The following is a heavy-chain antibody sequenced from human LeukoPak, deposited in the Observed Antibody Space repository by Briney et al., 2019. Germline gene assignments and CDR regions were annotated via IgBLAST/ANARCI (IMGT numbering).Heavy chain of an antibody. CDR1: GGSISSYY. Sequence: SETLSLTCTVSGGSISSYYWSWVRQPPGKGLEWIGYIYYSGSTKYNPSLKSRVTISVDASKTQFSLKLNSVTAADTAVYYCARGSRELYYFDYWGQGTLVTVSS. CDR2: IYYSGST. V-gene: IGHV4-59*01. D-gene: IGHD1-7*01. J-gene: IGHJ4*02. CDR3: ARGSRELYYFDY.